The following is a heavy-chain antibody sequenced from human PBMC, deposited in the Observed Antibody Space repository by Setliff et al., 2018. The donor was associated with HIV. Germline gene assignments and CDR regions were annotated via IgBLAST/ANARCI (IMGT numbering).Heavy chain of an antibody. CDR2: ISLYDGNT. V-gene: IGHV1-18*04. Sequence: GASVKVSCKASGYTFTNYGISWVRQAPGQGLEWMGWISLYDGNTKYAQRFQGRVTITADKSTRTAYMELSSLRFEDTALYYCARSEGPYSVIYRQRFDPWGQGTLVTVS. J-gene: IGHJ5*02. D-gene: IGHD1-26*01. CDR3: ARSEGPYSVIYRQRFDP. CDR1: GYTFTNYG.